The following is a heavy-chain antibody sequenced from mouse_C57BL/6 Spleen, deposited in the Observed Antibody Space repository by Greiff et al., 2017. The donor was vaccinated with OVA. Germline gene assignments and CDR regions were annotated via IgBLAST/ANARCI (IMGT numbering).Heavy chain of an antibody. V-gene: IGHV1-80*01. J-gene: IGHJ2*01. CDR3: ASDGYYGSSAY. D-gene: IGHD1-1*01. CDR1: GYAFSSYW. Sequence: VQLVESGAELVKPGASVKISCKASGYAFSSYWMNWVKQRPGKGLEWIGQIYPGDGDTNYNGKFKGKATLTADKSSSTAYMQRSSRTSEDSAVYFCASDGYYGSSAYWGQGTTLTVSS. CDR2: IYPGDGDT.